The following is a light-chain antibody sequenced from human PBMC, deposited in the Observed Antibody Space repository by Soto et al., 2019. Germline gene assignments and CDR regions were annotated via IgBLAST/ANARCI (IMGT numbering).Light chain of an antibody. J-gene: IGKJ2*01. CDR1: QSVSSSY. Sequence: ENVLTQSPGTLSLSPGERTTLSCRASQSVSSSYLAWYQHKPGQAPRLLIYGASTRATGIPDRCSGSVSGTDFTLTISRLEPADLAVYYCHQYGSAPLMYSFGPWTKLEIK. CDR2: GAS. CDR3: HQYGSAPLMYS. V-gene: IGKV3-20*01.